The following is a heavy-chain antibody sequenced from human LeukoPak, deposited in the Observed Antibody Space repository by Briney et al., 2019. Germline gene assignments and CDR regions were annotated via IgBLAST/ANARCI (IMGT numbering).Heavy chain of an antibody. CDR1: GFTFGDYA. CDR2: IRSKAYGGTT. Sequence: GGSLRLSCTASGFTFGDYAMSWVRQAPGKGLEWVGFIRSKAYGGTTEYAASVKGRFTISRDDSKSIAYLQMNSLKTEDTAVYYCAKDSPPYCGGDCYPFYWGQGTLVTVSS. D-gene: IGHD2-21*02. J-gene: IGHJ4*02. V-gene: IGHV3-49*04. CDR3: AKDSPPYCGGDCYPFY.